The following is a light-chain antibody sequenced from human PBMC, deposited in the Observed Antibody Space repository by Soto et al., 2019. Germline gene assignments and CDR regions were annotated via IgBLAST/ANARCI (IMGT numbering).Light chain of an antibody. Sequence: EIVLTQSPVTLSLAPGERATLSCRASLSFASSYLGSYQQKPGQAPRLLIYAASTRATGIPDRFSGSGSATDFTLTISRLEHEDSAVYYCQHYDSSPPYTFGQGTKLEIK. CDR2: AAS. V-gene: IGKV3-20*01. J-gene: IGKJ2*01. CDR1: LSFASSY. CDR3: QHYDSSPPYT.